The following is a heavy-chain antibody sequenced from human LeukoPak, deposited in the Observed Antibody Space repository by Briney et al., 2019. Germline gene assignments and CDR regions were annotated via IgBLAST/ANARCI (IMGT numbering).Heavy chain of an antibody. CDR3: ARGGRIGSSWYWYFDY. CDR2: IWYDGSNK. CDR1: GFTFSSYG. J-gene: IGHJ4*02. Sequence: GGSLRLSCAASGFTFSSYGMHWVRQAPGKGLEWVAVIWYDGSNKYYADSVKGRFTISRDNSKNTLYLQMNSLRAEDTAVYYCARGGRIGSSWYWYFDYWGQGTLVTVSS. V-gene: IGHV3-33*01. D-gene: IGHD6-13*01.